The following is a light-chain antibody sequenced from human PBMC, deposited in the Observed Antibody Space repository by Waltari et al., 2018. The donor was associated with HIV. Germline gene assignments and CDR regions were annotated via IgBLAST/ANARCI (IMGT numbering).Light chain of an antibody. CDR2: GAS. V-gene: IGKV3-20*01. CDR3: HQYGSLPET. Sequence: AILSCRTSQPVSSSHLAWYQQKPGQAPRLLVYGASTRAAGIPDRISGSGSGADFTLSISRLEPEDFAVYYCHQYGSLPETFGQGTKV. CDR1: QPVSSSH. J-gene: IGKJ1*01.